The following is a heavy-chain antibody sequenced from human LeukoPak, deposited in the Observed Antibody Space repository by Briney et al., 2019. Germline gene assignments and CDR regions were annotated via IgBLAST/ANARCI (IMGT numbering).Heavy chain of an antibody. D-gene: IGHD4-17*01. Sequence: ASVKVSCKASGGTFSSYAISWVRQAPGQWLEWMGWINPNSGGTNYAQKFQGWVTMTRDTSISTAYMELSRLRSDDTAVYYCARERTTINLYYYYGMDVWGQGTTVTVSS. CDR2: INPNSGGT. CDR3: ARERTTINLYYYYGMDV. CDR1: GGTFSSYA. J-gene: IGHJ6*02. V-gene: IGHV1-2*04.